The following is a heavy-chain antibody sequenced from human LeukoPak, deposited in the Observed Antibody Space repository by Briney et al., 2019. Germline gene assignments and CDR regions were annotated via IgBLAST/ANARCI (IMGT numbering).Heavy chain of an antibody. CDR1: GLTFSSFG. Sequence: PGRSLRLSCAASGLTFSSFGMHWVRQAPGKGLEWVAVIWYDGNNKYYADSVKGRFTISRDNSKNTLYLQMNSLRAEDTAVYYCVRDSGWYSGPYYFDYWGEGTLATVSS. J-gene: IGHJ4*02. CDR2: IWYDGNNK. V-gene: IGHV3-33*01. CDR3: VRDSGWYSGPYYFDY. D-gene: IGHD6-19*01.